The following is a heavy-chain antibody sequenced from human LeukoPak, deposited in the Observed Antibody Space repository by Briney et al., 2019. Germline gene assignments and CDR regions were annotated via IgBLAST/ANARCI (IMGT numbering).Heavy chain of an antibody. CDR3: ARDGLSYTNPNNWFDP. Sequence: GASVKVSRKASGYPFTSYYINWVRQAPGQGLEWMGWISVYNGDTNYAQNFQGRVTMTTDTSTDTAYMELRSLRYDDTAVYYCARDGLSYTNPNNWFDPWGQGTLVTVSS. D-gene: IGHD2-2*02. J-gene: IGHJ5*02. V-gene: IGHV1-18*01. CDR1: GYPFTSYY. CDR2: ISVYNGDT.